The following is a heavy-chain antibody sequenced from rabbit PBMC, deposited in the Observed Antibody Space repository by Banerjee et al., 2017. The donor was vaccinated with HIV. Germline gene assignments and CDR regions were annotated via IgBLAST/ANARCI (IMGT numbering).Heavy chain of an antibody. CDR1: GLDFSSSYW. Sequence: QEQLEESGGDLVMPEGSLTLTCKASGLDFSSSYWICWVRQAPGKGLEWIACINISSGNTVYASWAKGRFTISKTSSTTVTLQMTGLTAADTATYFCASHADRSWWFTRLDLWGQGTLVTVS. CDR3: ASHADRSWWFTRLDL. V-gene: IGHV1S45*01. J-gene: IGHJ3*01. CDR2: INISSGNT. D-gene: IGHD4-2*01.